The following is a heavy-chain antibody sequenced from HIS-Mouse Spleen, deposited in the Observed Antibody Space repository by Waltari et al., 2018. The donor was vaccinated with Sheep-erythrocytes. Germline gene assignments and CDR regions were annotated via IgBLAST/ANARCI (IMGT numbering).Heavy chain of an antibody. J-gene: IGHJ6*02. D-gene: IGHD2-15*01. Sequence: QVQLVQSGAEVKKPGSSVKVSCKASGGTFSSYAISWVRQAPGQGLEWMGRSIPYPGIANYAQKFQGRVTITADKSTSTADMELSSLRSEDTAVYYCARISTDCSGGSCYSGYYYYGMDVWGQGTTVTVSS. CDR1: GGTFSSYA. V-gene: IGHV1-69*04. CDR3: ARISTDCSGGSCYSGYYYYGMDV. CDR2: SIPYPGIA.